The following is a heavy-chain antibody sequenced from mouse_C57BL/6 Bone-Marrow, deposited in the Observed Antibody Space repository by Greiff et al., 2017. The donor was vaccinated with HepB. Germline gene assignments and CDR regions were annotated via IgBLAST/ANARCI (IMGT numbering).Heavy chain of an antibody. CDR1: GFTFSSYA. CDR2: ISDGGSYT. CDR3: ASTVYYFDY. Sequence: DVMLVESGGGLVKPGGSLKLSCAASGFTFSSYAMSWVRQTPEKRLEWVATISDGGSYTYYPDNVKGRFTISRDNAKNNLYLQMSHLKSEDTAMYYCASTVYYFDYWGQGTTLTVSS. J-gene: IGHJ2*01. V-gene: IGHV5-4*03. D-gene: IGHD1-1*01.